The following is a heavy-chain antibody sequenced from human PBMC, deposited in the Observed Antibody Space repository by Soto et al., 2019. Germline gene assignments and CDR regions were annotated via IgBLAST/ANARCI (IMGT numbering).Heavy chain of an antibody. D-gene: IGHD3-9*01. Sequence: PSETLSLTCAVSGGSISSGGYSWSWIRQPPGKGLEWIGYIYHSGSTYYNPTLKSRLIISVDTSKSQFSLKLSSVTAADTAVYYCLRFWPPPYSDALTDYTDAFDYWGQGTLVTVSS. CDR1: GGSISSGGYS. J-gene: IGHJ4*02. CDR2: IYHSGST. V-gene: IGHV4-30-2*03. CDR3: LRFWPPPYSDALTDYTDAFDY.